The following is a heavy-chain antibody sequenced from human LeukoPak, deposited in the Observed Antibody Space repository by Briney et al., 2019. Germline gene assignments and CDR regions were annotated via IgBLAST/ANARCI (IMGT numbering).Heavy chain of an antibody. CDR3: ARGGVRGAPVAGTDFDY. V-gene: IGHV1-3*01. J-gene: IGHJ4*02. CDR2: INAGNGDT. CDR1: GYTFNSYI. Sequence: GASVKVSCKASGYTFNSYIMHWVRQAPGQRLEWMGWINAGNGDTKYSQKFQGRVTITRDTSASTAYMELSSLRSEDTAVYYCARGGVRGAPVAGTDFDYWGQGTLVTVSS. D-gene: IGHD6-19*01.